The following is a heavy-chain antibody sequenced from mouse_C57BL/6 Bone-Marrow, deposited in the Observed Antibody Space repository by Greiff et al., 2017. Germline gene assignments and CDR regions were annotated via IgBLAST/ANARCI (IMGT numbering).Heavy chain of an antibody. V-gene: IGHV1-81*01. CDR2: IDPANGDT. CDR3: ADAWFAY. J-gene: IGHJ3*01. Sequence: QVQLQQSGAELARPGASVKLSCKASGYTFTSYGISWVKQRTGQGLEWIGRIDPANGDTKYDPKFQGKATLTVDTSSNTAYMQLSSLTSEDTAIYYSADAWFAYWGQGTLVTVSA. CDR1: GYTFTSYG.